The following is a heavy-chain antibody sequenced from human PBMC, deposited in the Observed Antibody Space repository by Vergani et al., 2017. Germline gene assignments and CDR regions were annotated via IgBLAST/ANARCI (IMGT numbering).Heavy chain of an antibody. CDR1: GYSFTSYW. J-gene: IGHJ5*02. CDR3: ARCIAVADTASPGWFDP. Sequence: EVQLVQSGAEVKKPGESLKISCKGSGYSFTSYWIGWVRQMPGKGLEWMGIIYPGDSDTRYSPSFQGQVTIPADKSISTAYLQWSSLKASDTAMYYCARCIAVADTASPGWFDPWGQGTLVTVSS. CDR2: IYPGDSDT. D-gene: IGHD6-19*01. V-gene: IGHV5-51*01.